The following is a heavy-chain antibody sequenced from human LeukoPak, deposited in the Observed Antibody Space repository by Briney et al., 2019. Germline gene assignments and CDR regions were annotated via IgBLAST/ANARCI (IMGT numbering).Heavy chain of an antibody. CDR2: IYYSGST. CDR1: GGSISSGGYY. Sequence: ASETLSLTCTVSGGSISSGGYYWSWIHQHPGKGLEWIGYIYYSGSTYYNPSLKSRVTISVDTSKNQFSLKLSSVTAADTAVYYCARVEVVDYYYGMDVWGQGTTVTVSS. D-gene: IGHD2-21*01. CDR3: ARVEVVDYYYGMDV. V-gene: IGHV4-31*03. J-gene: IGHJ6*02.